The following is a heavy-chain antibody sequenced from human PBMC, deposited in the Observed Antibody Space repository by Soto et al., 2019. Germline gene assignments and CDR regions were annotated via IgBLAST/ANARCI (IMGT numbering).Heavy chain of an antibody. Sequence: SETLSLTCNVSGGSISNYYWTWVRQSPEKGLEWIGYMYYNGNINYNPSLKSRVTISIDASKNQFSLTLKSVTAADTAVYYCASGGNWFDPWGQGVLVTVSS. D-gene: IGHD3-16*01. CDR2: MYYNGNI. CDR1: GGSISNYY. J-gene: IGHJ5*02. CDR3: ASGGNWFDP. V-gene: IGHV4-59*01.